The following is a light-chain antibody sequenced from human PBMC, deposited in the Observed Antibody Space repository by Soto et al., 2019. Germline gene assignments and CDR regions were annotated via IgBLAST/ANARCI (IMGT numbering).Light chain of an antibody. Sequence: DIQMTQSPSTLPASVGDRVTITCRASQSISSRLAWYQQKPGKAPKLPIYKASSLESGVPSRFSGSGSGTGFTLTISSLQTDDFATYYCEQYNSYSRTFGQGTKVEIK. V-gene: IGKV1-5*03. CDR1: QSISSR. CDR3: EQYNSYSRT. CDR2: KAS. J-gene: IGKJ1*01.